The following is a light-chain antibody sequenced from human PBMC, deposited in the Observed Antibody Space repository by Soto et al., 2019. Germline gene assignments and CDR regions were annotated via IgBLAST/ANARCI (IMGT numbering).Light chain of an antibody. J-gene: IGLJ1*01. CDR3: AAWDDSLSGQV. CDR2: RDN. Sequence: QSALTQPPSASGTPGQRVTISCSGSSSNNGSNYVYWYQHLPGTAPRLLIYRDNQRPSGVPDRFSGSKSGTSASLAISGLRSEDEADYYCAAWDDSLSGQVFGTGTKVTVL. V-gene: IGLV1-47*01. CDR1: SSNNGSNY.